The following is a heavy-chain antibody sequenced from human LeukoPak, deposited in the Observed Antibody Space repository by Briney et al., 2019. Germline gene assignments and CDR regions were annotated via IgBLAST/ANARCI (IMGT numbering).Heavy chain of an antibody. Sequence: ASVKVSCKASGYTFTSYDINWVRQATGQGLEWMGWINPYSGNTSYAQKFQGRVTMTRDTSISTAYMELRSLRSEDTAVYYCARGCSGGICYSSYYFDYWGEGPLVTVPS. D-gene: IGHD2-15*01. CDR2: INPYSGNT. J-gene: IGHJ4*02. CDR1: GYTFTSYD. CDR3: ARGCSGGICYSSYYFDY. V-gene: IGHV1-8*02.